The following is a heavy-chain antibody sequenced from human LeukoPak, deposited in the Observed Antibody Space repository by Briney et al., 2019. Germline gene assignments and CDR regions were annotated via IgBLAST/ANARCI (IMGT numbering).Heavy chain of an antibody. J-gene: IGHJ6*02. Sequence: ASVKVSCKASGYTFTGYYMHWVRQAPGQGLEWMGWINPNSGGTNYAQKFQGRATMTRDTSISTAYMELSRLRSDDTAVYYCARVRRGISHGMDVWGQGTTVTVSS. CDR1: GYTFTGYY. CDR3: ARVRRGISHGMDV. V-gene: IGHV1-2*02. CDR2: INPNSGGT.